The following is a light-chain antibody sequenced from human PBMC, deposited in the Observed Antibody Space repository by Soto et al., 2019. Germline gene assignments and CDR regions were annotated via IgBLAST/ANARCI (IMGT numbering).Light chain of an antibody. CDR1: QSISSW. V-gene: IGKV1-5*01. Sequence: DIQMTQSPSTLSASVGDRVTITCRASQSISSWLAWYQQKPGKAPRLLIYAASSLKSGVPSRFSGSGSGTEFTLTISSLQPDDFATYYCQQYNSYSWTLGQGTKVDIK. CDR2: AAS. J-gene: IGKJ1*01. CDR3: QQYNSYSWT.